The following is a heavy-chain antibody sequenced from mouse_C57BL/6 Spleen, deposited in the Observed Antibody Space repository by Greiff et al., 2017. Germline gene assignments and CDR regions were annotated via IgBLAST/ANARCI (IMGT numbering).Heavy chain of an antibody. D-gene: IGHD4-1*01. J-gene: IGHJ3*01. CDR3: ARKFNWDGGASWFAY. Sequence: EVQLQQSGPELVKPGASVKIPCKASGYTFTDYNMDWVKQSHGKSLEWIGDINPNNGGTIYNQKFKGKATLTVDKSSSTAYMELRSLTSEDTAVYYCARKFNWDGGASWFAYWGQGTLVTVSA. V-gene: IGHV1-18*01. CDR2: INPNNGGT. CDR1: GYTFTDYN.